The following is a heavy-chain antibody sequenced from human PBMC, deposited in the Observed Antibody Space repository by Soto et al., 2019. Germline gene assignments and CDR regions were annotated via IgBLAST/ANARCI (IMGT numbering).Heavy chain of an antibody. V-gene: IGHV1-69*13. CDR2: IIPIFGTA. J-gene: IGHJ6*02. CDR3: ARDRTGIEVAGKPTAYYYGMDV. D-gene: IGHD6-19*01. Sequence: GASVKVSCKASGGTFSSYAISWVRQAPGQGLEWMGGIIPIFGTANYAQKFQGRVTITADESTSTAYMELSSLRSEDTAVYYCARDRTGIEVAGKPTAYYYGMDVWGQGTTVTVSS. CDR1: GGTFSSYA.